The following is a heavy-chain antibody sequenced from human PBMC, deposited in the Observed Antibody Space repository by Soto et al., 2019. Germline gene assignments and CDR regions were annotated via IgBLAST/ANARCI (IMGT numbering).Heavy chain of an antibody. CDR1: GVTISTYY. Sequence: QVQLKESGPGLVNPSETLSLTCAVSGVTISTYYWSWIRQPPGKGLEWIGYNYNSGTTNYNPSLKSRVPRSVNTSKNQFSLRLTSGTAADTAIYYCVREAYIGYGHAIDHWGQGILVTVSS. J-gene: IGHJ4*02. CDR3: VREAYIGYGHAIDH. V-gene: IGHV4-59*01. CDR2: NYNSGTT. D-gene: IGHD5-12*01.